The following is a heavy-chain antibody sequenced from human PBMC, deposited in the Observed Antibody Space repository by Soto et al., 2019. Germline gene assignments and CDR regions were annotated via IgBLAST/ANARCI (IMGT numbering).Heavy chain of an antibody. CDR2: ISAYNGNT. Sequence: QVQLVQSGAEVKKPGASVKVSCKASGYTFTSYGISWVRQAPGQGLEWMGWISAYNGNTNYAQKLQGRVTMNTDTSTSTAYMELRSLRSDDTAVYYCASPIVGATRAGAFDIWCQGTMVTVSS. V-gene: IGHV1-18*01. D-gene: IGHD1-26*01. CDR1: GYTFTSYG. CDR3: ASPIVGATRAGAFDI. J-gene: IGHJ3*02.